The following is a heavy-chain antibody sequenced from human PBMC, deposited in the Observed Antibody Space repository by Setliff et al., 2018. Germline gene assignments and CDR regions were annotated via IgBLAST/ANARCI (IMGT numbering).Heavy chain of an antibody. CDR2: IKGDGSEK. CDR1: GFTFGIYW. V-gene: IGHV3-7*04. CDR3: GRAGRPYAIDI. J-gene: IGHJ3*02. Sequence: GGSLRLSCSVSGFTFGIYWMSWVRQAPGKGLEWVANIKGDGSEKYYVDSVKGRFAVSRDNAKNSLFLQMDSLTVEDTAVYYCGRAGRPYAIDIWGQGTMVTVSS.